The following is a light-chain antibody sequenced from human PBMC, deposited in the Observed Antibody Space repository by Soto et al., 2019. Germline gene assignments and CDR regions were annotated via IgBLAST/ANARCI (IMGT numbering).Light chain of an antibody. Sequence: DIQMAQSPSSLSASVGDRVTITCRASQIINTYLNWYQQKPGKAPKLLIFAASSLRSGVPSRFSGSGSGTDFTLTISSLQPDDFATYYCQQSYSSLYTFGQGTKLEIK. CDR1: QIINTY. CDR3: QQSYSSLYT. V-gene: IGKV1-39*01. J-gene: IGKJ2*01. CDR2: AAS.